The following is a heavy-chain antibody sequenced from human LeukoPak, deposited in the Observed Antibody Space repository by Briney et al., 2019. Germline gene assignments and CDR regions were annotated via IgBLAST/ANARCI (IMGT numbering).Heavy chain of an antibody. CDR1: GGSISSGDAY. D-gene: IGHD3-10*01. J-gene: IGHJ6*02. CDR3: ARDQYYYGSGGDYYYGMDV. V-gene: IGHV4-30-4*01. CDR2: IYYSGST. Sequence: SETLSLTCTVSGGSISSGDAYWSWIRQPPGKGLEWIGYIYYSGSTYYNPSLKSRVTISVDTSKNQFSLKLSSVTAADTAVYYCARDQYYYGSGGDYYYGMDVWGQGTTVTVSS.